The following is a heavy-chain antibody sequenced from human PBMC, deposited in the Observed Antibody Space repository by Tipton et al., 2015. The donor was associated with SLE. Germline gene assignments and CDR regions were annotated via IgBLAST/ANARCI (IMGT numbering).Heavy chain of an antibody. Sequence: LRLSCTVSGGSISSGHYYWSWIRQPAGKGLEWIGHIYTSGSTNYNPSLKSRVTISLDTSKNQFSLKLISATAADTAVYYCAREFLNPVTTVHYYFDLWGRGTLVTVSS. D-gene: IGHD4-11*01. CDR3: AREFLNPVTTVHYYFDL. J-gene: IGHJ2*01. CDR1: GGSISSGHYY. CDR2: IYTSGST. V-gene: IGHV4-61*09.